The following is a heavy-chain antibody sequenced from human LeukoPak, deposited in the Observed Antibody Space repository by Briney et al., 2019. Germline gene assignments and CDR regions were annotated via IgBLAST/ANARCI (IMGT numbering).Heavy chain of an antibody. V-gene: IGHV3-23*01. CDR2: ISGSGGST. CDR3: AKGPPYIVVVPAAISVS. CDR1: GFTFSSYG. Sequence: GGSLRLSCAASGFTFSSYGMSWVRQAPGKGLEWVSAISGSGGSTYYADSVKGRFTISRDNSKNTLYLQMNSLRAEDTAVYYCAKGPPYIVVVPAAISVSWGQGTLVTVSS. D-gene: IGHD2-2*01. J-gene: IGHJ5*02.